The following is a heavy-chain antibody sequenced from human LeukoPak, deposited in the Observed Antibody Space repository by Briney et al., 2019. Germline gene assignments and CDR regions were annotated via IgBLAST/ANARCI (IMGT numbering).Heavy chain of an antibody. CDR1: GFTFSSSG. D-gene: IGHD3-3*01. Sequence: GGSLRLSRAPAGFTFSSSGTHWVRQAPGKGLEWVAFIRYDGSEKYYADSVKGRFTIARDNSKNTLYLQMNRLRVEDTVVYYSVVRDFWMGPASDYWGQGTLVTVSS. CDR3: VVRDFWMGPASDY. J-gene: IGHJ4*02. V-gene: IGHV3-30*02. CDR2: IRYDGSEK.